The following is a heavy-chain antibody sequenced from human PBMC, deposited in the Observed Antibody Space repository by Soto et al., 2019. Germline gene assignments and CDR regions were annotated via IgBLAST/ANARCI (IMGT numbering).Heavy chain of an antibody. V-gene: IGHV5-51*01. Sequence: SCKGSGYSFTTYWIGWVRQMPGKGLEWMGIIYPGDSDTRYSPSFEGQVTISVDKSISTAYLQWSSLKASDTGMYYCARDSGSPDPYYYYAMDAWGQGTTVTVSS. CDR2: IYPGDSDT. J-gene: IGHJ6*02. D-gene: IGHD1-26*01. CDR3: ARDSGSPDPYYYYAMDA. CDR1: GYSFTTYW.